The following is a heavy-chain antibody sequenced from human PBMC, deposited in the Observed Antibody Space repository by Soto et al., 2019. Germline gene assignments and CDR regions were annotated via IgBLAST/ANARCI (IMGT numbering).Heavy chain of an antibody. CDR3: DRELRYNARSDRWLDY. J-gene: IGHJ4*03. V-gene: IGHV6-1*01. D-gene: IGHD1-26*01. CDR2: SYYRCSWYN. CDR1: GDSVSGNSAA. Sequence: SQTPSLTCAISGDSVSGNSAAWSWLRPPPSRGLECLGRSYYRCSWYNPYPVSGKSRITVTPDTYNNQYSLHLNAVTPADTSVYYCDRELRYNARSDRWLDYWGQGAPVTVSS.